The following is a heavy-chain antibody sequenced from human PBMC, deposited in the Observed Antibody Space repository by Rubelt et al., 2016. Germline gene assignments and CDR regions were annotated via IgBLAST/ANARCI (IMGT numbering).Heavy chain of an antibody. CDR2: ISYDGSNK. CDR1: GFTFSSYA. CDR3: ASKGQYTSGWYY. Sequence: QVQLVEPGGGVVQPGKSLRLSCEASGFTFSSYALHWVRQAPGKGLEWVAVISYDGSNKYSADSVKGRLTISRDNSKNTLYLQMNSLRAEDTAVYYCASKGQYTSGWYYWGQGTLVTVSS. J-gene: IGHJ4*02. V-gene: IGHV3-30*04. D-gene: IGHD6-19*01.